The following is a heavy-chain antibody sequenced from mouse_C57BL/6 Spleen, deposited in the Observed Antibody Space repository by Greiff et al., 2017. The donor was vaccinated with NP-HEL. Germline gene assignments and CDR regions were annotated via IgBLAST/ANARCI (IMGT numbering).Heavy chain of an antibody. V-gene: IGHV14-1*01. CDR3: TTRGFSDGYFSWFAY. CDR1: GFNIKDYY. D-gene: IGHD2-3*01. CDR2: IDPEDGDT. J-gene: IGHJ3*01. Sequence: VQLQQSGAELVRPGASVKLSCTASGFNIKDYYMHWVKQRPEQGLEWIGRIDPEDGDTEYAPKFQGKATMTADTSSNTAYLQLSSLTSEDTAVYYCTTRGFSDGYFSWFAYWGQGTLVTVSA.